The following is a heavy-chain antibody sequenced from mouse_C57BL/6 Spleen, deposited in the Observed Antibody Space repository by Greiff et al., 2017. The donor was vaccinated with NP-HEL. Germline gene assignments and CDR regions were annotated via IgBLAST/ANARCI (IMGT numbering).Heavy chain of an antibody. Sequence: WVKQRPGRGLEWIGEIDPSDSYTNYNQKFKGKATLTVDTSSSTAYMQLSSLTSEDSAVYYCARRELRLGAMDYWGQGTSVTVSS. CDR2: IDPSDSYT. CDR3: ARRELRLGAMDY. J-gene: IGHJ4*01. D-gene: IGHD3-2*02. V-gene: IGHV1-50*01.